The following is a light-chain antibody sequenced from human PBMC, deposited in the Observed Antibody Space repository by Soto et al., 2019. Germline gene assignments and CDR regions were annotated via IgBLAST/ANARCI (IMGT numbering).Light chain of an antibody. CDR2: EGS. J-gene: IGLJ2*01. V-gene: IGLV2-23*01. Sequence: QSAPTQPASVSGSPGQSITISCTGTSSDIGYFNLVSWYQQHPGKAPKLMIYEGSKRSSGVSNRFSGSKSGNTASLTISGLQAEDEADYYCCSYAGSRVVFGGGTKVTVL. CDR1: SSDIGYFNL. CDR3: CSYAGSRVV.